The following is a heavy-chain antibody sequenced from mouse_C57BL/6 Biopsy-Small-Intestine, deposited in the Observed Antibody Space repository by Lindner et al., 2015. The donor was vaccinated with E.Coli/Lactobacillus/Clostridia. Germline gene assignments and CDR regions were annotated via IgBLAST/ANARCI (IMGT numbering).Heavy chain of an antibody. D-gene: IGHD1-1*01. CDR1: GYAFSYSW. Sequence: VQLQESGPELVKPGASVKISCKASGYAFSYSWMNWVKQRPGKVLEWIGRIYPGDGDTNYNGKFKGKATLTADKSSSTAYMQLSSLTSEDSAVYFCAREVYYYDSSPYAMDYWGQGTSVTVSS. J-gene: IGHJ4*01. CDR3: AREVYYYDSSPYAMDY. V-gene: IGHV1-82*01. CDR2: IYPGDGDT.